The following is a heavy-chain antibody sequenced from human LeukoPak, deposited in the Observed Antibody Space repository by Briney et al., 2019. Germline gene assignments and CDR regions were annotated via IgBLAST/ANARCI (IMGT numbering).Heavy chain of an antibody. CDR3: ARDNSVRDEAWWFNP. V-gene: IGHV1-46*01. J-gene: IGHJ5*02. D-gene: IGHD5-24*01. CDR1: GYTFTSNY. Sequence: ASVKVSCKAFGYTFTSNYMYWVRQAPGQGPECMAAISPSGGSTTYAQKFQGRVTLPRDMSTSTDYLELSSLRSEDTAVYYCARDNSVRDEAWWFNPWGQGTLVTVSS. CDR2: ISPSGGST.